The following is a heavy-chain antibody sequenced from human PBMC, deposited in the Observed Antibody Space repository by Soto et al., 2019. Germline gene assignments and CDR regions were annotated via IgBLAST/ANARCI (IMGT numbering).Heavy chain of an antibody. CDR3: ARGGSGDYAPDPTGAQYYFDY. CDR2: TNHSGST. J-gene: IGHJ4*02. CDR1: GGSFSGYY. Sequence: SETLALTCAVYGGSFSGYYWSWIRQPPGKGLEWIGETNHSGSTNYNPSLKSRVTISVDTSKNQFSLKLSSVTAADTAVYYCARGGSGDYAPDPTGAQYYFDYWGQGTLVTVSS. V-gene: IGHV4-34*01. D-gene: IGHD4-17*01.